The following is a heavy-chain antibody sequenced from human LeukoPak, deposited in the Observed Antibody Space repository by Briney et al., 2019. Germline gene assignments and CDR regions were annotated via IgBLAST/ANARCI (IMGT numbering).Heavy chain of an antibody. D-gene: IGHD3-3*01. J-gene: IGHJ3*01. CDR3: ARVDDDLDAFDL. CDR1: GFTFSDYY. V-gene: IGHV3-11*04. CDR2: ISSSGSTI. Sequence: GGSLRLSCAASGFTFSDYYMSWIRQAPGKGLEWVSYISSSGSTIYYADSVKGRFTISRDNAKNSLYLQMNSLRAEDTAVYFCARVDDDLDAFDLWGQGTLVTVSS.